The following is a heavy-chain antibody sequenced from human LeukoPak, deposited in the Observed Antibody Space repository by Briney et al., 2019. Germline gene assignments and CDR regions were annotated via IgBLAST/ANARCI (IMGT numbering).Heavy chain of an antibody. Sequence: SETLSLTCAVYGGSFSGYYWSWIRQPPGKGLEWIGEINHSGSTNYNPSLKSRVTISVDTSKNQFSLKLSSVTAADTAVYYCARIIVVENFDAFDTWGQGTMVTVSS. CDR1: GGSFSGYY. CDR2: INHSGST. CDR3: ARIIVVENFDAFDT. V-gene: IGHV4-34*01. D-gene: IGHD3-22*01. J-gene: IGHJ3*02.